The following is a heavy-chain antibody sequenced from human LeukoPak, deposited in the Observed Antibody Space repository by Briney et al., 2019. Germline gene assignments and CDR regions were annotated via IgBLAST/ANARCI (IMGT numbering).Heavy chain of an antibody. CDR3: TTTFRLFGVVIPDAFDI. CDR2: IKSRTDGGTT. CDR1: GFTFSNAW. Sequence: GGSLRLSCAASGFTFSNAWMSWVRQAPGKGLEWVGRIKSRTDGGTTDYAAPVKGRFTISRDDSKNTLYLQMNSLKTEDTAVYYCTTTFRLFGVVIPDAFDIWGQGTMVTVSS. V-gene: IGHV3-15*01. J-gene: IGHJ3*02. D-gene: IGHD3-3*01.